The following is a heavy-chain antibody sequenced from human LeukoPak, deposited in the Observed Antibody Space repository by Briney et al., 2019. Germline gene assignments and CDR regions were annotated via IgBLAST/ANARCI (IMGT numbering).Heavy chain of an antibody. D-gene: IGHD2-2*01. CDR1: GYTFTSYD. CDR2: MNPNSGNT. Sequence: ASVKVSCKASGYTFTSYDMNWVRQATGQGLEWMGWMNPNSGNTGYAQKSQGRVTMTRNTSISTAYMELSSLRSEDTAVYYCARATLVVPAALYYWGQGSLVTVSS. CDR3: ARATLVVPAALYY. V-gene: IGHV1-8*01. J-gene: IGHJ4*02.